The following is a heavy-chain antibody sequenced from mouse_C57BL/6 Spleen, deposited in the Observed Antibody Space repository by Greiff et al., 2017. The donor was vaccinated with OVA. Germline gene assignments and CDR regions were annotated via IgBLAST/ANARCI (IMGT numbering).Heavy chain of an antibody. J-gene: IGHJ4*01. CDR2: IEPSDSET. CDR3: ARTYYDYDPLYYAMDD. V-gene: IGHV1-52*01. Sequence: QVQLQQPGAELVRPGSSVKLSCKASGYTFTSYWMPWLTQRPIHGLEWIGNIEPSDSETHYNPQLKDQATLTVDKFSSTAYMQLSSLTSEDSAVYYCARTYYDYDPLYYAMDDWGQGTSVTVSS. CDR1: GYTFTSYW. D-gene: IGHD2-4*01.